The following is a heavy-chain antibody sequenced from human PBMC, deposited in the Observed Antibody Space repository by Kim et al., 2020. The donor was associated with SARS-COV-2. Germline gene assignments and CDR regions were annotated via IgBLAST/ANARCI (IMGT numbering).Heavy chain of an antibody. D-gene: IGHD5-18*01. Sequence: ASVKVSCKASGYTFTSYYMHWVRQAPGQGLEWMGIINPSGGSTSYAQKFQGRVTMTRDTSTSTVYMELSSLRSEYTAVYYCARVDTAMVHYYYYGMDVWGQGTTVTVSS. J-gene: IGHJ6*02. CDR3: ARVDTAMVHYYYYGMDV. CDR1: GYTFTSYY. CDR2: INPSGGST. V-gene: IGHV1-46*01.